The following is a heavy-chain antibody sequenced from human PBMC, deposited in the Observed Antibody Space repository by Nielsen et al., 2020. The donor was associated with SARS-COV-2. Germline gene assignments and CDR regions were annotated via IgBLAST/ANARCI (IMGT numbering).Heavy chain of an antibody. Sequence: SVKVSCKASGGTFSSYAISWVRQAPGQGLEWMGGIIPIFGTANCAQKFQGRVTITADESTSTAYMELSSLRSEDTAVYYCARDLVTSSGWRLDYYGMDVWGQGTTVTVSS. CDR1: GGTFSSYA. CDR2: IIPIFGTA. J-gene: IGHJ6*02. D-gene: IGHD6-19*01. V-gene: IGHV1-69*13. CDR3: ARDLVTSSGWRLDYYGMDV.